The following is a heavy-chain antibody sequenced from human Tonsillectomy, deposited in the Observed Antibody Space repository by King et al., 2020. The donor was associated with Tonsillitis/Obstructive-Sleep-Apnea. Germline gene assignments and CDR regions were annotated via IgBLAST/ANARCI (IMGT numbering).Heavy chain of an antibody. CDR3: ARARVLKGGFDP. Sequence: VQLVESGGGVVQPGRSLRLSCAASGFTFSNYGMHWVRQAPGKGLGWVALIWYDGSKKYYADSVKGRFTISRDNSKNTLYLQMNSLRAEDTAVYYCARARVLKGGFDPWGQGTLVTVSS. V-gene: IGHV3-33*01. CDR2: IWYDGSKK. CDR1: GFTFSNYG. J-gene: IGHJ5*02. D-gene: IGHD1-26*01.